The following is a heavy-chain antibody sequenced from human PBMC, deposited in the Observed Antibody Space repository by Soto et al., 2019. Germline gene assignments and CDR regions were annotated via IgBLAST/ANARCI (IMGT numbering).Heavy chain of an antibody. V-gene: IGHV4-34*01. CDR2: INHSGST. CDR1: GGSFSGYY. Sequence: PSETLSLTCAVYGGSFSGYYWTWIRRPPGTGLEWIGEINHSGSTNYNPSLKSRVTISVDTSKNQFSLKLTSVTAADTAAYYCARDKITGLFDYWGQGTLVTVSS. D-gene: IGHD2-8*02. J-gene: IGHJ4*02. CDR3: ARDKITGLFDY.